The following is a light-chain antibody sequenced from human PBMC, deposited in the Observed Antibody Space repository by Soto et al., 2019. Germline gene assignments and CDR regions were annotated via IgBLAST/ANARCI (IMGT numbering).Light chain of an antibody. J-gene: IGKJ1*01. CDR2: GAS. CDR1: QSVSSN. Sequence: EIVMTQSPATLSVSPGERATLSCRASQSVSSNFAWYQQKPGQAPRLLVYGASTRATGIPARFSGSASGTQFTLPLSILQPEDFAVYYCQQYNNWPPWPFGQCTKVQI. V-gene: IGKV3-15*01. CDR3: QQYNNWPPWP.